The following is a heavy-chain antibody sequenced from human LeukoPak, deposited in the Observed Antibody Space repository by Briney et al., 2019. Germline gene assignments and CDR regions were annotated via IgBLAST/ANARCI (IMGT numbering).Heavy chain of an antibody. CDR3: ARGEVTMVRERLNDY. D-gene: IGHD3-10*01. Sequence: GGSLRLSCAASGFTFSSYSMNWVRQAPGKGLEWVSSISSSSSYIYYADSVKGRFTISRDNAKNSLYLQMNSLRAEDTAVYYCARGEVTMVRERLNDYWGQGTLVTVSS. CDR1: GFTFSSYS. CDR2: ISSSSSYI. J-gene: IGHJ4*02. V-gene: IGHV3-21*01.